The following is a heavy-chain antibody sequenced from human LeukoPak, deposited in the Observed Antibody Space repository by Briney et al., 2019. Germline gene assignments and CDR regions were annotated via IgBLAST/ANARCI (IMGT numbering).Heavy chain of an antibody. V-gene: IGHV1-69*06. Sequence: GASVKVSCKASGYTFTRYGMSWVRQAPGQGLEWMGGIIPIFGKANYAQKFQGRVTITADKPTITAYMELSSLRSEDTAMYYCAREGRGYKNYFFDYWGQGTLVSVSS. D-gene: IGHD5-18*01. CDR3: AREGRGYKNYFFDY. CDR1: GYTFTRYG. CDR2: IIPIFGKA. J-gene: IGHJ4*02.